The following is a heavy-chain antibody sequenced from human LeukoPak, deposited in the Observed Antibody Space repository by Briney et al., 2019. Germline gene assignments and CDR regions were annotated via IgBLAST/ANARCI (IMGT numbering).Heavy chain of an antibody. V-gene: IGHV3-11*04. CDR2: IDSGGDSV. CDR3: TTDVRDEYSSGWYPIGY. Sequence: GGSLRLSCATSGFTFSDFYMSWLRQAPGKGLEWVSYIDSGGDSVSYADSVKGRFTISRDNTKNSLFLQMNSLRAEDTAVYYCTTDVRDEYSSGWYPIGYWGQGTLVTVSS. J-gene: IGHJ4*02. D-gene: IGHD6-19*01. CDR1: GFTFSDFY.